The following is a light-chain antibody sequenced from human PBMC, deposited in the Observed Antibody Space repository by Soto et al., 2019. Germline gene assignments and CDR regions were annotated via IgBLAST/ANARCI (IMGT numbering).Light chain of an antibody. CDR1: SSNIGSNT. J-gene: IGLJ3*02. CDR2: SNN. CDR3: ATWDNSLNGWV. Sequence: QAVVTQPPSASGTPGQRVTISCSGSSSNIGSNTVNWYQQLPGTAPKLLIYSNNHRPSGVPDRFSGSKSGASASLAISELQSEDEADYYCATWDNSLNGWVFGGGTKLTVL. V-gene: IGLV1-44*01.